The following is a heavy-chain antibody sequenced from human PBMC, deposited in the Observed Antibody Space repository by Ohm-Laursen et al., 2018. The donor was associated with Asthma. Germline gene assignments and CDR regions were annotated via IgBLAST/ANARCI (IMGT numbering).Heavy chain of an antibody. CDR1: GYTFTSYD. CDR3: ARGFSLELLWSSGMDV. J-gene: IGHJ6*02. Sequence: GASVKVSCKASGYTFTSYDINWVRQATGQGLEWMGWMNPNSGNTGYAQKFQGRVTMTRNTSISTAYMELSSLRSEDTAVYYCARGFSLELLWSSGMDVWGQGTTVTVSS. D-gene: IGHD1-7*01. V-gene: IGHV1-8*01. CDR2: MNPNSGNT.